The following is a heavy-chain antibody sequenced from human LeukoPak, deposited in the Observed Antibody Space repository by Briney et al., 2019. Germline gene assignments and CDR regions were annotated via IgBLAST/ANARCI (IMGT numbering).Heavy chain of an antibody. CDR2: IRESGATT. D-gene: IGHD1-7*01. J-gene: IGHJ4*02. CDR1: GFTFSSYA. V-gene: IGHV3-23*01. Sequence: GFLRLSCAASGFTFSSYAMSWVRQAPGKGLEWVSVIRESGATTYYADSVKGRFTISRDNSKDTLYLQMNSLRAEDTAVYYCARDSGNHWNYADYFDYWGQGTLVTVAS. CDR3: ARDSGNHWNYADYFDY.